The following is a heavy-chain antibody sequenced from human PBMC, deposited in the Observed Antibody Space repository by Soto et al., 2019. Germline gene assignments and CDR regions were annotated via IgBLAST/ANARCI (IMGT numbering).Heavy chain of an antibody. V-gene: IGHV3-21*01. Sequence: GGSLRLSCAASGFTFSSYSMNWVRQAPGKGLEWVSSISSSSSYIYYADSVKGRFTISRDNAKNSLYLQMNSLRAEDTAVYYCARDGYCSSTSCYIDYWGQGTLVTVSS. J-gene: IGHJ4*02. CDR2: ISSSSSYI. D-gene: IGHD2-2*02. CDR1: GFTFSSYS. CDR3: ARDGYCSSTSCYIDY.